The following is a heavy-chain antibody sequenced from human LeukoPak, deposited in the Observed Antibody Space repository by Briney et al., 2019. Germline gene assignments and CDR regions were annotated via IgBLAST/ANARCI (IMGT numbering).Heavy chain of an antibody. CDR1: GFTFGKYW. CDR2: IKLDGSEK. V-gene: IGHV3-7*03. J-gene: IGHJ4*02. CDR3: ARDQYDTWSRRGNFDS. Sequence: GGSLRLSCVASGFTFGKYWMSWVRQAPGKWLEWVSNIKLDGSEKNYVDSVKGRFTISRDNTKNSLYLQMNSLRVEDTAVFYCARDQYDTWSRRGNFDSWGQGTLVIVSS. D-gene: IGHD3-3*01.